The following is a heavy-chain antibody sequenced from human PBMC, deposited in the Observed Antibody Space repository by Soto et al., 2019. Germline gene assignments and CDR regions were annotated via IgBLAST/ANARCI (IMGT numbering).Heavy chain of an antibody. Sequence: GASVKVSCKASGYTFTSYGLSWVRQAPGQGLEWMGWISAYNGNTNYAQKLQGRVTMTTDTSTSTAYMELRSLRSDDTAVYYCARGPYQGYCSSTSCLTGVYWGQGTLVTVS. CDR3: ARGPYQGYCSSTSCLTGVY. J-gene: IGHJ4*02. D-gene: IGHD2-2*01. CDR2: ISAYNGNT. V-gene: IGHV1-18*01. CDR1: GYTFTSYG.